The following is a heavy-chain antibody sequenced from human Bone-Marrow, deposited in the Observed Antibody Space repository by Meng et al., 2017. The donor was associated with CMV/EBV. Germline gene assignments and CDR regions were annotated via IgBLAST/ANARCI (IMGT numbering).Heavy chain of an antibody. CDR2: IYYSGST. D-gene: IGHD2-2*01. CDR3: ARYCSSTSCYGFDP. Sequence: SETLSLTCTVSGGSISSGGYYWSWIRQHPGKGLEWIGYIYYSGSTYYNPSLKSRVTISVDTSKNQFSLKLSSVTAADTAVYYCARYCSSTSCYGFDPWGQGTLVTVSS. J-gene: IGHJ5*02. CDR1: GGSISSGGYY. V-gene: IGHV4-31*03.